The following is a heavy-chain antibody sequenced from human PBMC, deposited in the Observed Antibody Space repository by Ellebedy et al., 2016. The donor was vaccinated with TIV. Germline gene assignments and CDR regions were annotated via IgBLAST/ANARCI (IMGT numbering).Heavy chain of an antibody. CDR2: VSYDGTNH. V-gene: IGHV3-30-3*02. CDR3: AKKATVERSPYFFDY. Sequence: GGSLRLSXAASGFTFSSSTMHWVRQAPTMGLEWVAAVSYDGTNHYYADSVKGRFTISRDNSKNTLYLRMSSLRADDTATYLCAKKATVERSPYFFDYWGQGTPVTVSS. D-gene: IGHD3-3*01. CDR1: GFTFSSST. J-gene: IGHJ4*02.